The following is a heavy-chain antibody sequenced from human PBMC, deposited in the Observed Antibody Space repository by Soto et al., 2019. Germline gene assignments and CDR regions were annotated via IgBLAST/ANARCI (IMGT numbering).Heavy chain of an antibody. Sequence: PSETLSLTCTVSGGSISAYYWSWIRQPPGKGLEWIGYIYYRGNTNYNPSFKSRVTISVDTSKNQFSLRLSSVTAADTAVYYCARVPDYWGQGILVTVSS. V-gene: IGHV4-59*08. CDR3: ARVPDY. D-gene: IGHD2-2*01. CDR1: GGSISAYY. J-gene: IGHJ4*02. CDR2: IYYRGNT.